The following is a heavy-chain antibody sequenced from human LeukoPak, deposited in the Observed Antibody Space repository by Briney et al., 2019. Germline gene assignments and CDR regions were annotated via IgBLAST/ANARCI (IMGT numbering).Heavy chain of an antibody. D-gene: IGHD4-17*01. CDR1: GFTFDDYA. J-gene: IGHJ3*02. Sequence: GRSLRLSCAASGFTFDDYAMHWVRQAPGKGLEWVSGISWNSGSIGYADSVKGRFTISRDNSKNTLYLQMNDLRAEDTAVYYCAKDPNGDYVGAFDMWGQGTMVTVSS. V-gene: IGHV3-9*01. CDR2: ISWNSGSI. CDR3: AKDPNGDYVGAFDM.